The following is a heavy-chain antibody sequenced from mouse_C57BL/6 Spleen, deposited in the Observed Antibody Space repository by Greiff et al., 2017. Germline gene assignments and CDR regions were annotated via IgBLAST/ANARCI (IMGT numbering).Heavy chain of an antibody. D-gene: IGHD1-1*01. J-gene: IGHJ4*01. CDR1: GFNIKNTY. CDR2: IDPANGNT. V-gene: IGHV14-3*01. CDR3: DSFRSYDYYAMDY. Sequence: EVQLQQSVAELVRPGASVKLSCTASGFNIKNTYMHWVKQRPEQGLEWIGRIDPANGNTKYAPKFQGKATITADTSSNTAYLQLSRLTSEDTAIYCCDSFRSYDYYAMDYWGTGTTVTVSS.